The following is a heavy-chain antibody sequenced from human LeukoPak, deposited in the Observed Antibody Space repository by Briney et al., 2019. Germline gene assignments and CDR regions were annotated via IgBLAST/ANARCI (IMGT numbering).Heavy chain of an antibody. CDR1: GGSFSGYY. CDR2: INHSGST. CDR3: ARGRSRIAARLVAFDI. D-gene: IGHD6-6*01. V-gene: IGHV4-34*01. Sequence: SETLSLTCAVYGGSFSGYYWSWIRQPPGKGLEWIGEINHSGSTNDNPSLKSRVTISVDTSKNQFSLKLSSVIAADTAVYYCARGRSRIAARLVAFDIWGQGTKVTVSS. J-gene: IGHJ3*02.